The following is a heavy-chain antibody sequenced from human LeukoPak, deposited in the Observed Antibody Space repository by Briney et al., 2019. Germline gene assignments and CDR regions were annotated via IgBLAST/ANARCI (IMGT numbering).Heavy chain of an antibody. CDR3: ARVSSMPWSEYEVIYYLDF. D-gene: IGHD3-3*01. CDR2: ISGSGGST. CDR1: GFTFSSYA. Sequence: PGGSLRLSCAASGFTFSSYAMSWVRQAPGKGLEWVSAISGSGGSTYYADSVKGRFTISRDNSKNTLYLQMNSLRAEDTAVYYCARVSSMPWSEYEVIYYLDFWGQGTLVTVSS. J-gene: IGHJ4*02. V-gene: IGHV3-23*01.